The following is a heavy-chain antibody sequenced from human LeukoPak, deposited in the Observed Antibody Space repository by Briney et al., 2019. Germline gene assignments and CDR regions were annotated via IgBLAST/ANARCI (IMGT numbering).Heavy chain of an antibody. V-gene: IGHV4-39*01. J-gene: IGHJ4*02. CDR1: GGSISSSSYY. CDR2: IYYSGST. Sequence: SETLSLTCTVSGGSISSSSYYWGWIRQPPGKGLEWIGSIYYSGSTYYNPSLKSRVTISVDTSKNQFSLKLSSVTAADTAVYYCARGDGIVGATAFDYWGQGTLVTVSS. D-gene: IGHD1-26*01. CDR3: ARGDGIVGATAFDY.